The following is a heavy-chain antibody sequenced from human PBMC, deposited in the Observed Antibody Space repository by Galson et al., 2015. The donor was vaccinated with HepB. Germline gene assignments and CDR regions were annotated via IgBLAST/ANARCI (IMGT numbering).Heavy chain of an antibody. CDR2: ISYDGSNK. CDR1: GFTFSSYG. V-gene: IGHV3-30*18. J-gene: IGHJ4*02. D-gene: IGHD1-26*01. CDR3: AKGGGSYF. Sequence: SLRLSCAASGFTFSSYGMHWVRQAPGKGLEWVAVISYDGSNKYYADSVKGRFTISRDNSKNTLYLQMNSLRAEDTAVYYCAKGGGSYFWGQGTLVTVSS.